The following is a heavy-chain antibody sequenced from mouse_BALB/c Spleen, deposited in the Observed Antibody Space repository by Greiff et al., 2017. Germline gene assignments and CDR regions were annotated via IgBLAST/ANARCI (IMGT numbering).Heavy chain of an antibody. CDR2: INPSNGRT. J-gene: IGHJ1*01. V-gene: IGHV1S81*02. D-gene: IGHD1-1*01. CDR3: ARQNYYGSSPLRFDV. Sequence: QVQLKQSGAELVKPGASVKLSCKASGYTFTSYWMHWVKQRPGQGLEWIGEINPSNGRTNYNEKFKSKATLTVDKSSSTAYMQLSSLTSEDSAVYYCARQNYYGSSPLRFDVWGAGTTVTVSS. CDR1: GYTFTSYW.